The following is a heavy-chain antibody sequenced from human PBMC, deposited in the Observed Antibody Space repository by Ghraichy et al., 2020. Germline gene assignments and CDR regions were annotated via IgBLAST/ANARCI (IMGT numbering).Heavy chain of an antibody. V-gene: IGHV1-8*01. D-gene: IGHD1-1*01. CDR2: MNPNSGNA. J-gene: IGHJ6*02. CDR1: GYPFSNYD. CDR3: ARGRSPDVNWNDDIYYYYGMDV. Sequence: SVKVSCKASGYPFSNYDVIWVRQATGQGLEWMGWMNPNSGNAGYAQQFQGRVTMTRDTSISKAYMELSSLRSEDTAVYYCARGRSPDVNWNDDIYYYYGMDVWGQGATVTVSS.